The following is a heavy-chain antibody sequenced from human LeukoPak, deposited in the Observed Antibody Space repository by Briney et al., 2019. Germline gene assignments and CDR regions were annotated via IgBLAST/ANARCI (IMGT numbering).Heavy chain of an antibody. J-gene: IGHJ4*02. Sequence: GGSLRLSCAASGFTFSSYSMNWVRQAPGKGLEWVSSISSSGGYIYYADSVKGRFTVSRDNAKNSLFLQMNSLKAEDTPVYYCARGGYFDYWGQGTLVTVSS. CDR2: ISSSGGYI. V-gene: IGHV3-21*01. CDR1: GFTFSSYS. CDR3: ARGGYFDY.